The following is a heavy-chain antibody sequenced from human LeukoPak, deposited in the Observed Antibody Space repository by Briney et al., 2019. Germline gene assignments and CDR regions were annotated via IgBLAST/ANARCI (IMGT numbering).Heavy chain of an antibody. V-gene: IGHV1-69*01. CDR3: AKEESGGSCPY. CDR1: GGTFSSYA. J-gene: IGHJ4*02. D-gene: IGHD2-15*01. CDR2: IIPIFGTA. Sequence: VASVTVSCKASGGTFSSYAISWVRQAPGQGLEWMGGIIPIFGTANYAQKFQGRVTITADESTSTAYMELSSLRSEDTAVYYCAKEESGGSCPYWGQGTLVTVSS.